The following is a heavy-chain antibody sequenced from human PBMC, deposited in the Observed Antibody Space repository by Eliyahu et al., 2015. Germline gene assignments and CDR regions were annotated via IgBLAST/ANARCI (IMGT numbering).Heavy chain of an antibody. CDR1: GGSFSGYX. D-gene: IGHD2-8*01. V-gene: IGHV4-34*01. Sequence: QVQLQQWGAGLLKPSETLSLTCAVXGGSFSGYXWXWIRXPPGKGXEWIGEINHSGSTNYNPSLKSRXTISVDTSKNQFSLKLSSVTAADTAVYYCARGRRKGRGVLTGVIVLMVYEYGMDVWGQGTTVTVSS. J-gene: IGHJ6*02. CDR3: ARGRRKGRGVLTGVIVLMVYEYGMDV. CDR2: INHSGST.